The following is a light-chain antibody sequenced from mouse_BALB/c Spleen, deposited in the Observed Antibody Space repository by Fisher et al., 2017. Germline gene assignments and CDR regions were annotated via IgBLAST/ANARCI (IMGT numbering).Light chain of an antibody. J-gene: IGKJ5*01. CDR2: DTS. CDR3: QQWSSNPLT. V-gene: IGKV4-55*01. Sequence: IVITQTTAIMSASPGEKVTISCSASSSVSYMHWYQQKPGSSPRLLIYDTSKLASGAPARFSGSGSGTSYSLTISSMEAEDAATYYCQQWSSNPLTFGAGTKLELK. CDR1: SSVSY.